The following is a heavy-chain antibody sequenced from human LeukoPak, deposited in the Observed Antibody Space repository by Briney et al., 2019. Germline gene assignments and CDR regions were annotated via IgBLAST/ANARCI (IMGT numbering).Heavy chain of an antibody. D-gene: IGHD3-22*01. CDR1: GYSFTSYW. V-gene: IGHV5-51*01. Sequence: GESLKISCKGSGYSFTSYWIGWVRQMPGKGLEWMGIIYPGDSDTRYSPSFQGQVTISADKSISTAYLQWSSLKASDTAMYYCARCPQYYYDSSGYSERTYNWFDPWGQGTLVTVSS. CDR3: ARCPQYYYDSSGYSERTYNWFDP. J-gene: IGHJ5*02. CDR2: IYPGDSDT.